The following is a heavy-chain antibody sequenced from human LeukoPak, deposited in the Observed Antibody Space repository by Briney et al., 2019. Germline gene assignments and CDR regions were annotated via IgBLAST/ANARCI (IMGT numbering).Heavy chain of an antibody. CDR3: AKDGGLWVSAHWGDS. CDR1: GITFSNYG. D-gene: IGHD7-27*01. J-gene: IGHJ4*02. Sequence: PGGSLRLSCVASGITFSNYGMHWVRQAPGKGLEWVAGIWYDGSNKNYVDSVKGRFTVSRDNSKNTLFLQMNSLRAEDTAVYYCAKDGGLWVSAHWGDSWGRGTLVTVSS. CDR2: IWYDGSNK. V-gene: IGHV3-33*06.